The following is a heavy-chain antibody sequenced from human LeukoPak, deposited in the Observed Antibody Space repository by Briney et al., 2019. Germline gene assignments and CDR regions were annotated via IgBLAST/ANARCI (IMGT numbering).Heavy chain of an antibody. CDR1: GGSISSNSHY. CDR3: ARENSNSWYLDY. D-gene: IGHD6-13*01. CDR2: IFYSGTT. Sequence: SETLSLTCTVSGGSISSNSHYWGWIRQTPGKGLEWIGSIFYSGTTYYNPSLKSRVTISIDTSKNQFSLKLSSVTAADTAVYYCARENSNSWYLDYWGQGTLVTVSS. J-gene: IGHJ4*02. V-gene: IGHV4-39*07.